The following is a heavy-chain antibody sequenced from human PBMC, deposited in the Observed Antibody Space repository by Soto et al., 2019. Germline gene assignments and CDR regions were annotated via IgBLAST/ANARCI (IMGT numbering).Heavy chain of an antibody. J-gene: IGHJ6*02. CDR2: IMLVFDTA. CDR3: ATATISPVSSAYHHYGMDV. D-gene: IGHD3-3*01. CDR1: GGTFNNFA. V-gene: IGHV1-69*01. Sequence: QVQLVQSGAEVKKPGSSVKVSCQASGGTFNNFAFTWVRQAPGQGLEWLGGIMLVFDTANNAQRYQGRVTITADEFTSTVYMEMSSLRSDDTAVYYCATATISPVSSAYHHYGMDVWGQGTTVAVSS.